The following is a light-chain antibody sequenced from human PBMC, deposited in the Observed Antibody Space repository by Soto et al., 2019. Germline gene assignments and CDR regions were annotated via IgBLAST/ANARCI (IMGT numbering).Light chain of an antibody. CDR1: QNIVYNSNNKNY. V-gene: IGKV4-1*01. CDR2: WAS. CDR3: QQYYGTSYT. J-gene: IGKJ2*01. Sequence: DIVMTQSPDSLAVSLGERATINCKSSQNIVYNSNNKNYLALYQQKPGQAPKLLLNWASTRESGVPDRFSGSGSVTDFTLTISILQAEDVAVYYCQQYYGTSYTFGQGTKLEIK.